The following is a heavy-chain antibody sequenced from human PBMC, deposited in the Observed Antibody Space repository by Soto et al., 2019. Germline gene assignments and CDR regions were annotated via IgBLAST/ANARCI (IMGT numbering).Heavy chain of an antibody. CDR2: ISGSGGST. Sequence: GGSLRLSCAASGFTFSSYAMSWVRQAPGKGLEWVSAISGSGGSTYYADSVKGRFTISRDNSKNTLYLQMNSLRAEDTAVYYCAKDARIAAAGLGPRENFDYWGQGTLVTVSS. V-gene: IGHV3-23*01. D-gene: IGHD6-13*01. J-gene: IGHJ4*02. CDR3: AKDARIAAAGLGPRENFDY. CDR1: GFTFSSYA.